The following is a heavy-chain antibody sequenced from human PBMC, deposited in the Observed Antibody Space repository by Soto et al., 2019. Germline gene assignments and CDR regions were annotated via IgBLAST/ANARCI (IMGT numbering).Heavy chain of an antibody. CDR2: VSDST. CDR3: ARSLGPSSHFFDY. D-gene: IGHD2-2*01. V-gene: IGHV3-23*01. CDR1: GFTFSSYA. J-gene: IGHJ4*02. Sequence: EVQLLDSGGGLVQPGGSLRLSCAASGFTFSSYAMSWVRQAPGMGLEWVSTVSDSTYYADSVRGRFAISRDNSENILYLQMNSLRVEDSAVYYCARSLGPSSHFFDYWGQGTLVTVSS.